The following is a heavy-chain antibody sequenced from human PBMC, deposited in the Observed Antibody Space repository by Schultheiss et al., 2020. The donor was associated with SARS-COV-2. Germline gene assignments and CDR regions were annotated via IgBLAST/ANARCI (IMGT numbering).Heavy chain of an antibody. V-gene: IGHV4-38-2*02. CDR3: ARVVTTLDYYYYYMDV. J-gene: IGHJ6*03. Sequence: SETLSLTCTVSGYSISSGYYWGWTRQPPGKGLEWIGSIYTSGSTNYNPSLKSRVTISVDTSKNQFSLKLSSVTAADTAVYYCARVVTTLDYYYYYMDVWGKGTTVTVSS. D-gene: IGHD4-17*01. CDR1: GYSISSGYY. CDR2: IYTSGST.